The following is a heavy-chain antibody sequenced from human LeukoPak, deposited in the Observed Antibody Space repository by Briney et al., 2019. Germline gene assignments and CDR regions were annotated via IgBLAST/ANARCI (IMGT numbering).Heavy chain of an antibody. J-gene: IGHJ4*02. CDR2: IYHSGST. Sequence: PSETLSLTCAVSGGSIFSSHWWSWVRQPPGKGLEWIGEIYHSGSTNYNPSLKSRVTMSVDKSKNQFSLILSSVTAADTAVYYCARRSDVSFDYWGQGTLVTVSS. CDR3: ARRSDVSFDY. D-gene: IGHD3-16*01. V-gene: IGHV4-4*02. CDR1: GGSIFSSHW.